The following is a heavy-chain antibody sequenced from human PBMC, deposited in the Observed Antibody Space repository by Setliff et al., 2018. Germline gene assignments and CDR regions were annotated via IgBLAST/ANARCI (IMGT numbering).Heavy chain of an antibody. V-gene: IGHV1-18*01. CDR3: SVQSEFGHDCSDGSCHPNYFDS. CDR2: ISAYNGNT. Sequence: ASVKVSCKASGYTFTSYGISWVRQAPGQGLEWMGWISAYNGNTNYAQKLQGRVTMTTDTSTSTAYMELRSLRSDDTAVYYCSVQSEFGHDCSDGSCHPNYFDSWGQRTLVTVSS. CDR1: GYTFTSYG. J-gene: IGHJ4*02. D-gene: IGHD2-15*01.